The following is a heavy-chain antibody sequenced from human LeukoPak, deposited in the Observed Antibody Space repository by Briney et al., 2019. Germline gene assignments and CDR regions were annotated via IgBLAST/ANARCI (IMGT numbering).Heavy chain of an antibody. D-gene: IGHD2-21*02. J-gene: IGHJ4*02. Sequence: ASVKVSCKASGYTFTSYGISWVRQAPGQGLEWMGWISAYNGNTNYAQKLQGRVTMTTDTSTSTAYMELRSLRSDDTAVYYYASTIHCGGDCPFEYWGQGTLVSVSS. V-gene: IGHV1-18*01. CDR3: ASTIHCGGDCPFEY. CDR1: GYTFTSYG. CDR2: ISAYNGNT.